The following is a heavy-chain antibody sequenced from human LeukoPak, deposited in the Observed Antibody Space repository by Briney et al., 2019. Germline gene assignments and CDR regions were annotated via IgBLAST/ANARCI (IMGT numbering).Heavy chain of an antibody. CDR1: GGSISSYY. CDR3: ARSYSSSWPHHTVFDY. Sequence: PSETLSLTCTVSGGSISSYYWSWIRQPPGKGLDWIGYIYYSGSTNYNPSLKSRVTISVDTSKNQFSLKLSSVTAADTAVYYCARSYSSSWPHHTVFDYWGQGTLVTVSS. CDR2: IYYSGST. V-gene: IGHV4-59*01. D-gene: IGHD6-13*01. J-gene: IGHJ4*02.